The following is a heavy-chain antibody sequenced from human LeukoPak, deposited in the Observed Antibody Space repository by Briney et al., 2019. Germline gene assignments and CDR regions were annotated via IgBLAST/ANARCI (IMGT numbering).Heavy chain of an antibody. CDR1: GFTFSNYG. V-gene: IGHV3-30*02. D-gene: IGHD6-13*01. Sequence: GGSLRLSCAASGFTFSNYGMHWVREAPGKGLEWVALISFDGSQKYYADSVKGRFTISRDNSKSTVYLQMNSLRVEDTAVYYCARGGIAAADLDYWGQGTLVTVSS. J-gene: IGHJ4*02. CDR3: ARGGIAAADLDY. CDR2: ISFDGSQK.